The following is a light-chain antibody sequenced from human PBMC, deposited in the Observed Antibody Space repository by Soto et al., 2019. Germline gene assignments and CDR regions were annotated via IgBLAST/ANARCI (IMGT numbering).Light chain of an antibody. V-gene: IGLV2-14*01. CDR3: SAYSTSSTSV. J-gene: IGLJ1*01. CDR1: SSDIGY. Sequence: QSALTQPASVSGSPGQSITGSCTGTSSDIGYVSWYQQHPGKAPKLMIYDVYKRPSGVSIRFSGSKSGNTASLSISGLQAEDEADYYCSAYSTSSTSVFGTGTKLTVL. CDR2: DVY.